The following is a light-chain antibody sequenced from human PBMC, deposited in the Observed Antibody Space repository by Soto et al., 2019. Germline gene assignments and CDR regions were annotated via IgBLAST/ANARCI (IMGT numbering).Light chain of an antibody. CDR3: QQYNSYPLT. V-gene: IGKV1-5*01. J-gene: IGKJ4*01. CDR1: QSFNRW. Sequence: DIPMTQSPSTLYASVGDRVTITCRASQSFNRWLAWYQQKPGKAPNLLIYDASRLQSGVPSRFSGSGTGTEFTLTISSLQPDDFATYYCQQYNSYPLTFGGGTKVEIK. CDR2: DAS.